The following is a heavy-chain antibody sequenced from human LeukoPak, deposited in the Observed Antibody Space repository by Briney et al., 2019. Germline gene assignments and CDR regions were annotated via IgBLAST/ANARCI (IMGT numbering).Heavy chain of an antibody. Sequence: GGSLRLSCAASGFTVSSNYMSWVRQAPGKGLEWVSVIYSGGSTYYTDSVKGRFTISRDNSKNTLYLQMNSLKTEDTAVYYCTSGLSVLRSNNTPVDYWGQGTLVTVSS. CDR2: IYSGGST. V-gene: IGHV3-53*01. CDR3: TSGLSVLRSNNTPVDY. CDR1: GFTVSSNY. J-gene: IGHJ4*02. D-gene: IGHD4-17*01.